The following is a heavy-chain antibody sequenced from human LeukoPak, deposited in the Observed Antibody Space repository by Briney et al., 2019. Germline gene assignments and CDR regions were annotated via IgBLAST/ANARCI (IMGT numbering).Heavy chain of an antibody. D-gene: IGHD3-3*01. J-gene: IGHJ4*02. CDR2: IKQDGSEK. CDR3: ARDSPYYDFWSGYSPFDY. Sequence: GGSLRLSCVASGFTFSNYWMSWVRQAPGKGLEWVANIKQDGSEKYYVDSVKGRFTISRDNAKISLYLQMNSLRAEDTAVYYCARDSPYYDFWSGYSPFDYWGQGTLVTVSS. CDR1: GFTFSNYW. V-gene: IGHV3-7*01.